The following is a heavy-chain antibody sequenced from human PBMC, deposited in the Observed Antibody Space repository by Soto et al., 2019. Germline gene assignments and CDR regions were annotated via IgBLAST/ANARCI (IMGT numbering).Heavy chain of an antibody. CDR3: ARNVGSSGSLRWFDT. V-gene: IGHV3-33*01. J-gene: IGHJ5*02. Sequence: QVQLVESGGGVVQPGRSLTLSCVASGFTLSNYGMHWVRQAPGKGLEWVAVIWYDGTTTYSADSVKGRFSISRDNSKNVLFLQLSSLIAEDTAVYYCARNVGSSGSLRWFDTWGQGTLVTVSS. D-gene: IGHD3-10*01. CDR2: IWYDGTTT. CDR1: GFTLSNYG.